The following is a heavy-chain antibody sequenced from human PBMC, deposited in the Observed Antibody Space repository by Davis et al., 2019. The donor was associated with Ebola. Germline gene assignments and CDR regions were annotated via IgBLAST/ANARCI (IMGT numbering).Heavy chain of an antibody. CDR3: AKSQGAMVLYYFDY. CDR1: GFTFSSYA. CDR2: ISDTGGST. J-gene: IGHJ4*02. D-gene: IGHD3-10*01. Sequence: GESLKISCAASGFTFSSYAMSWVRQAPGKGLEWVSAISDTGGSTYFAGSVKGRFTISRDNSKNTLYLQMNSLRAEDTAVYYCAKSQGAMVLYYFDYWGQGTLVTVSS. V-gene: IGHV3-23*01.